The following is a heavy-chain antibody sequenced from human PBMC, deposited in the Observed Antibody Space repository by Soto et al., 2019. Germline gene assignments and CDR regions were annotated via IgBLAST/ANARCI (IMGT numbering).Heavy chain of an antibody. CDR2: ISSSSSYI. CDR1: GFTFSSYS. CDR3: ARDRKSWGHYFDY. V-gene: IGHV3-21*01. J-gene: IGHJ4*02. D-gene: IGHD3-16*01. Sequence: ESGGGLVKPGGSLRLSCAASGFTFSSYSMNWVRQAPGKGLEWVSSISSSSSYIYYADSVKGRFTISRDNAKNSLYLQMNSLRAEDTAVYYCARDRKSWGHYFDYWGQGTLVTVSS.